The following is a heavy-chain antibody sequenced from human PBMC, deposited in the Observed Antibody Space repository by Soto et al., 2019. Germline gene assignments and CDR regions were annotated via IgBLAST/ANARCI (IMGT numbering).Heavy chain of an antibody. D-gene: IGHD3-3*01. V-gene: IGHV4-59*01. CDR3: ARALYYDFWSGYGD. J-gene: IGHJ4*02. CDR1: GGSISSYY. Sequence: SQTLSLTCTVPGGSISSYYWSWIRQPLGKGLEWIGYIYYSGSTNYNPSLKSRVTISVDTSKNQFSLKLSSVTAADTAVYYCARALYYDFWSGYGDWGQGTLVTVSS. CDR2: IYYSGST.